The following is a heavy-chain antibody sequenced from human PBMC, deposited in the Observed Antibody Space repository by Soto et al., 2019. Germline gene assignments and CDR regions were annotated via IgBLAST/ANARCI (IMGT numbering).Heavy chain of an antibody. CDR3: ARDFGHGYYLDY. CDR1: AFSFSTSW. CDR2: INPDGRTI. Sequence: PGGSLRLSCAASAFSFSTSWMHWVRQAPGEGLVWVSRINPDGRTINYADSVRGRFTISRDNAESSLYLQMNSLRDEDTAVYFCARDFGHGYYLDYWGRGTLVTVSS. V-gene: IGHV3-74*01. D-gene: IGHD3-3*01. J-gene: IGHJ4*02.